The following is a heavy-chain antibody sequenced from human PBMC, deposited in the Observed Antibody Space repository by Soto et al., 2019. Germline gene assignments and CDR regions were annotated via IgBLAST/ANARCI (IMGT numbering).Heavy chain of an antibody. J-gene: IGHJ5*02. D-gene: IGHD4-4*01. CDR2: ISGSGGST. CDR3: AKDPRYSNYVANWFDP. V-gene: IGHV3-23*01. CDR1: GFTFSSYA. Sequence: GGSLRLSCAASGFTFSSYAMSWVRQAPGKGLEWVSAISGSGGSTYYADSVKGRFTISRDNSKNTLYLQMNSLRAEDTAVYYCAKDPRYSNYVANWFDPWGQGTLVTVSS.